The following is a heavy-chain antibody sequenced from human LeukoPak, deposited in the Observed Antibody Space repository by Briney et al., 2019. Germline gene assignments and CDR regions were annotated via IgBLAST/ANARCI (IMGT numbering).Heavy chain of an antibody. D-gene: IGHD2-2*01. CDR3: ARGVVPAATVRNWFDP. CDR2: ISSSSSHI. CDR1: GFTFSSYS. Sequence: RRSLSPSCAVSGFTFSSYSMNWVRQAPGKGLEWVSSISSSSSHIYYADSVKGRFTISRDNAKTPLYLQMNSLRAEDTAVNYWARGVVPAATVRNWFDPWGQGTLVTVSS. V-gene: IGHV3-21*01. J-gene: IGHJ5*02.